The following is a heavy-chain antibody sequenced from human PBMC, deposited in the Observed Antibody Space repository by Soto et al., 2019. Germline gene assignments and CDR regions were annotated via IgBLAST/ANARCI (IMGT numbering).Heavy chain of an antibody. J-gene: IGHJ3*02. Sequence: PGGSLRLSCGASGFTFAGYFMSWVRQAPGKGLEWVSTISAGGVGTYNADSVEGRFTISRDNAKNTLSLQMNSLRAEDTAVYYCARDRSSQQLPLDAFDIWGQGTMVTVSS. CDR1: GFTFAGYF. CDR3: ARDRSSQQLPLDAFDI. CDR2: ISAGGVGT. V-gene: IGHV3-23*01. D-gene: IGHD2-2*01.